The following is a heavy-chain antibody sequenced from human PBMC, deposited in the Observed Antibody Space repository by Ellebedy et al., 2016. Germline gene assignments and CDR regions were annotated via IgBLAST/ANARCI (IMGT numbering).Heavy chain of an antibody. CDR2: ISYHGTNE. V-gene: IGHV3-30-3*01. Sequence: GESLKISCAASGFTFGSYDMNWVRQAPGKGLEWVAIISYHGTNEYYADSVKGRFTISRDNSKNTLYLQMNSLRADDTVVYYCARGQNTAMSFGPNRFDYWGQGILVTVSS. D-gene: IGHD3/OR15-3a*01. CDR1: GFTFGSYD. J-gene: IGHJ4*02. CDR3: ARGQNTAMSFGPNRFDY.